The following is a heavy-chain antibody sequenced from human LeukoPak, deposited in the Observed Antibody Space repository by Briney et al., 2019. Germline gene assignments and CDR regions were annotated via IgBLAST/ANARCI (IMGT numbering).Heavy chain of an antibody. CDR2: IYHSGST. CDR1: GYPISSDYY. Sequence: KPSETLSLTCTVSGYPISSDYYWGWIRRPPGKGLEWIGSIYHSGSTYYNPSLKSRVTISVDTSKNQFSLKLSSVTAADTAVYYCARVWRTPVTQGIEYWGQGTLVTVSS. CDR3: ARVWRTPVTQGIEY. D-gene: IGHD4-17*01. V-gene: IGHV4-38-2*02. J-gene: IGHJ4*02.